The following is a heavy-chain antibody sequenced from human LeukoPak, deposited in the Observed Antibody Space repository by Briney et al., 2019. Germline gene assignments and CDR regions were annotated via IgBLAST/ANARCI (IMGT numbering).Heavy chain of an antibody. D-gene: IGHD5-12*01. V-gene: IGHV3-30-3*01. CDR2: ISYDGSNK. CDR3: ARESHIGYFDY. J-gene: IGHJ4*02. Sequence: GGSLRLSCAASGFIFSSYAMHWVRQAPGKGLEWVAVISYDGSNKYYADSVKGRFTISRDNSKNTLYLQMNSLRAEDTAVYYCARESHIGYFDYWGQGTLVTVSS. CDR1: GFIFSSYA.